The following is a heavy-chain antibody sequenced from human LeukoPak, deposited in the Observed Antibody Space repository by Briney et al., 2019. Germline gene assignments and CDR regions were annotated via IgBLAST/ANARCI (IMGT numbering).Heavy chain of an antibody. D-gene: IGHD1-26*01. J-gene: IGHJ3*02. Sequence: GGSLRLSCAASGFTFSSYGMHWVRQAPGKGLEWVAFIRYDGSNKYYADSVKGRFTISRDNSKNTLYLQMNSLRAEDTAVYYCAGATGGADAFDIWGQGTMVTVSS. CDR1: GFTFSSYG. CDR3: AGATGGADAFDI. V-gene: IGHV3-30*02. CDR2: IRYDGSNK.